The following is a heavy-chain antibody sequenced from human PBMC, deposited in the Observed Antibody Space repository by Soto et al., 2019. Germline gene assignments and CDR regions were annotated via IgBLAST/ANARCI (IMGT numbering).Heavy chain of an antibody. CDR3: ATHGDYGSAFDI. D-gene: IGHD4-17*01. CDR2: ISAYNGNT. Sequence: ASVKVSCKASGYTFTSYVISWVRQAPGQGLEWMGWISAYNGNTNYAQKLQGRVTMTTDTSTSTAYMELRSLRSDDMAVYYCATHGDYGSAFDIWGQGTMVTVSS. J-gene: IGHJ3*02. CDR1: GYTFTSYV. V-gene: IGHV1-18*03.